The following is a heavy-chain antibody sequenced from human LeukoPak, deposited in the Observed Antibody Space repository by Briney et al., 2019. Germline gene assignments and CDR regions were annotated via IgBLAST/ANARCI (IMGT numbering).Heavy chain of an antibody. CDR3: ATRYGSGTYPRYYFDS. CDR1: GGSISSSSYH. J-gene: IGHJ4*02. V-gene: IGHV4-39*01. D-gene: IGHD3-10*01. CDR2: IYSSGSS. Sequence: SETLSLTCTVSGGSISSSSYHWGWIRQPPGKGLEWIGTIYSSGSSYYNPSLKSRLTISVDTSRNQFSLKLTSVTASDTAVYYCATRYGSGTYPRYYFDSWGQGTLVTVSS.